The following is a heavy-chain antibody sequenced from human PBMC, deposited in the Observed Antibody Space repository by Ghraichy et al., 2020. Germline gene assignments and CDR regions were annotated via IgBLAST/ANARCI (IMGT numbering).Heavy chain of an antibody. V-gene: IGHV1-69*10. CDR2: IIPIFGIA. Sequence: SVKVSCKASGGTFSSYAISWVRQAPGQGLEWMGGIIPIFGIANYAQKFQGRVTITADKSTSTAYMELSSLRSEDTAVYYCARDDKGGGRYDFWSGYYTGLMGPNMDVWGQGTTVTVSS. D-gene: IGHD3-3*01. CDR1: GGTFSSYA. CDR3: ARDDKGGGRYDFWSGYYTGLMGPNMDV. J-gene: IGHJ6*02.